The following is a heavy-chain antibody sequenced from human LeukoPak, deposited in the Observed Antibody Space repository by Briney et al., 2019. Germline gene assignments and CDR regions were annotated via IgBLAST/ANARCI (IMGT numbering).Heavy chain of an antibody. J-gene: IGHJ3*02. CDR2: ISGSGGST. CDR1: GFTFSSYA. V-gene: IGHV3-23*01. CDR3: AKAANIVVVPAAISGGAFDI. D-gene: IGHD2-2*01. Sequence: PGGSLRLSCAASGFTFSSYAMSWVRQAPGRGLEWVSAISGSGGSTYYADSVKGRFTISRDYSKNTLYLQMNSLRAEDTAVYYCAKAANIVVVPAAISGGAFDIWGQGTMVTVSS.